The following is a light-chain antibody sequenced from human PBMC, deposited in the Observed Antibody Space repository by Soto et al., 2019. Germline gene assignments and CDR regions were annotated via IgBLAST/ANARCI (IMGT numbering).Light chain of an antibody. Sequence: EIVMTQSPATLSVSPGERATLSCRASQSVSSNLAWYQQKPGQAPRLLMYGASTRATGIPARFSGSGSGKEFTLTISSLQSEDFAVYYCQQYNNWPPGTFGQGTELEIK. J-gene: IGKJ2*01. V-gene: IGKV3-15*01. CDR1: QSVSSN. CDR3: QQYNNWPPGT. CDR2: GAS.